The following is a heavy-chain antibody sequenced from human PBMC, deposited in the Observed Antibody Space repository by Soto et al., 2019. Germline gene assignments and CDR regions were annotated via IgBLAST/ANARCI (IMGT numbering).Heavy chain of an antibody. CDR3: VRDGRWAAFVD. D-gene: IGHD3-16*01. Sequence: QLHLQESGPGLVKTSETLSLTCNVSGGSIDSRDFYWVWVRQAPGEGLEWIVSSYYGRNTYYNPFLRSRVAVSVDTSQSQFSLRLSSVTATDTAVYYCVRDGRWAAFVDWGQGTLVTVSS. CDR1: GGSIDSRDFY. V-gene: IGHV4-39*02. CDR2: SYYGRNT. J-gene: IGHJ4*02.